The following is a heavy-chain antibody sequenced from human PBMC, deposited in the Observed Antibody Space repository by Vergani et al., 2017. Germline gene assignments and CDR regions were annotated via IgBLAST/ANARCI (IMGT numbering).Heavy chain of an antibody. D-gene: IGHD4-11*01. CDR1: GGSISSYY. CDR3: ASTVTGVWDY. J-gene: IGHJ4*02. V-gene: IGHV4-59*01. Sequence: QVQLQESGPGLVKPSETLSLTCTVSGGSISSYYWSWIRQPPGKGLEWIGYIYYSGSTIYNPSLKSRVTISVDTSKNQFSLKLSSVTAADTAVYYCASTVTGVWDYWGQGTLVTVSS. CDR2: IYYSGST.